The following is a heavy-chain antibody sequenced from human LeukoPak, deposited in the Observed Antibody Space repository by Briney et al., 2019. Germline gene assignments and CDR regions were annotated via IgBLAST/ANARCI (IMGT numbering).Heavy chain of an antibody. D-gene: IGHD2-2*01. Sequence: GGSLRLSCVASGFTFSSYVMSSVRPAPGKGLEWVSGISESGGRAYYAGSVKGRFTISRDNSKNTLYLQMNSLRAEDTAVYYCARDPVSTSGEGYFDYWGQGTLVTVSS. CDR1: GFTFSSYV. CDR3: ARDPVSTSGEGYFDY. CDR2: ISESGGRA. J-gene: IGHJ4*02. V-gene: IGHV3-23*01.